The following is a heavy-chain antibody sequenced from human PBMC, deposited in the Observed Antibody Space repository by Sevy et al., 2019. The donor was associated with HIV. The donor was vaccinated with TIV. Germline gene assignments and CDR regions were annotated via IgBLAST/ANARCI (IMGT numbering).Heavy chain of an antibody. V-gene: IGHV3-7*01. CDR1: GLNVGNYW. CDR3: AGGGGWLIDY. D-gene: IGHD6-19*01. J-gene: IGHJ4*02. CDR2: IKQDGSEK. Sequence: GGSLRLSCAASGLNVGNYWMNWVRQAPGKGLEWVANIKQDGSEKYYVDSVKGRFNISRDNAKNSVYLQMSCLRVEDTALYFCAGGGGWLIDYWGQGTLVTVSS.